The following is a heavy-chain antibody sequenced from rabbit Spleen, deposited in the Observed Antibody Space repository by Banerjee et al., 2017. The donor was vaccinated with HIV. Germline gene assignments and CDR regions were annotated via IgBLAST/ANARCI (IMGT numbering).Heavy chain of an antibody. CDR2: IYADIGST. CDR3: ARAIVPCLGLTRLDL. D-gene: IGHD4-1*01. Sequence: QLKETGGGLVQPGGSLTLSCKASGFDFSSYYMSWVRQAPGKGLEWIGIIYADIGSTDYASWVNGRFTISSYNAQNTVDLQMNSLTAADTATYFCARAIVPCLGLTRLDLWGQGTLVTVS. J-gene: IGHJ3*01. CDR1: GFDFSSYY. V-gene: IGHV1S7*01.